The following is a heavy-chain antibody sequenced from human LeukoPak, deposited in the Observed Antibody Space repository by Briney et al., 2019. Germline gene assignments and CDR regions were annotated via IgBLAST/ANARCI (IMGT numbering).Heavy chain of an antibody. CDR2: ISGSGGST. V-gene: IGHV3-23*01. J-gene: IGHJ3*02. D-gene: IGHD3-22*01. CDR3: AKVSSSGYYYIDAFDI. Sequence: GGTLRLSCAASGFTFSSYGMSWVRQAPGKGLEWVSAISGSGGSTYYADSVKGRFTISRDNSKNTLYLQMNSLRAEDTAVYYCAKVSSSGYYYIDAFDIWGQGTMVTVSS. CDR1: GFTFSSYG.